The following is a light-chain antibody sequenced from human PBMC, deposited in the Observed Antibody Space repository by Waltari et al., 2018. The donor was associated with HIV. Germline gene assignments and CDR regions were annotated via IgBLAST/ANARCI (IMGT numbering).Light chain of an antibody. CDR1: QSILHNSNNTNV. V-gene: IGKV4-1*01. J-gene: IGKJ3*01. CDR2: WAS. Sequence: DIVMTQSPDSLAVYVGESASSKGKASQSILHNSNNTNVLAGYQKKPGQPPKLLLEWASTRESGVPDRFSGSASGTDFTLTISSLQAEDGAVYYGQQYYSTPTLGPGTKVDIK. CDR3: QQYYSTPT.